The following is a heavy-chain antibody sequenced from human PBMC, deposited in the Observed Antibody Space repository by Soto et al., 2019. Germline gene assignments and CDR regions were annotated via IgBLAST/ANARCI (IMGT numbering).Heavy chain of an antibody. CDR3: ARERAVAGFDY. CDR1: GYTITSYD. Sequence: QVQLVQSGAEVKKPGASVKVSCKASGYTITSYDMNWVRQATGQGLEWMGWMNPSSGNSGYAQKFQGRVTMTRNTSISTAYMELSSVSSEDTAVYYCARERAVAGFDYWGQGSLVTVSS. V-gene: IGHV1-8*01. J-gene: IGHJ4*02. CDR2: MNPSSGNS. D-gene: IGHD6-19*01.